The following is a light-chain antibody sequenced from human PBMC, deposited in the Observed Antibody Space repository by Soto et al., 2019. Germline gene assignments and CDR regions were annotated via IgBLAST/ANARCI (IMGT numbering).Light chain of an antibody. J-gene: IGLJ2*01. CDR1: SSDVGGYNY. V-gene: IGLV2-8*01. CDR3: CSFAGTYTI. Sequence: QLVLTQPPSASGSPGQSVTISCTGTSSDVGGYNYVSWYQQHPGKAPKLMIYEVTKRPSGVPDRFSGSKSGNTASLTISGLQAEDESDYYCCSFAGTYTIFGGGTKLTVL. CDR2: EVT.